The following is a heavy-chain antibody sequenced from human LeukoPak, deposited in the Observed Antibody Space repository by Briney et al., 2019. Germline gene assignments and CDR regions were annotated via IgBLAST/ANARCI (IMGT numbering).Heavy chain of an antibody. CDR2: IVPIFGTA. J-gene: IGHJ6*03. CDR1: GYTFTSYD. V-gene: IGHV1-69*05. Sequence: SVKVSCKASGYTFTSYDINWVRQATGQGLEWMGGIVPIFGTANYAQKFQGRVTITTDESTSTAYMELSSLRSEDTAVYYCARTSYGLSGNMDVWGKGTTVTVSS. D-gene: IGHD6-25*01. CDR3: ARTSYGLSGNMDV.